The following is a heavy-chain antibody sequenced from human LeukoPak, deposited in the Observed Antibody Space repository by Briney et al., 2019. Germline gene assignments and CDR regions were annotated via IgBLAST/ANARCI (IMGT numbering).Heavy chain of an antibody. J-gene: IGHJ4*02. CDR3: AREIAVAGIGG. D-gene: IGHD6-19*01. CDR1: GFTFSSYS. V-gene: IGHV3-21*01. Sequence: GGSLRLSCAASGFTFSSYSMNWVRQAPGKGLEWVSSISSSSSYIYYADSVKGRFTISRDNAKNSLYLQMNSLRAEDTAVYYCAREIAVAGIGGWGQGTLVTVSS. CDR2: ISSSSSYI.